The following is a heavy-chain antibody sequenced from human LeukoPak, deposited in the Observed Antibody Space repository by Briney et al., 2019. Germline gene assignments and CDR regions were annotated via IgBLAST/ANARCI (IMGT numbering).Heavy chain of an antibody. V-gene: IGHV1-2*02. J-gene: IGHJ4*02. D-gene: IGHD3-22*01. CDR3: ALVVVHTAFDY. Sequence: GASVKVSCKASGYTFTGYYMHWVRQAPGQGLEWMGWINPNSGGTNYAQKFQGRVTMTRDTSISTAYMELSSLRSEDTAVYYCALVVVHTAFDYWGQGTLVTVSS. CDR1: GYTFTGYY. CDR2: INPNSGGT.